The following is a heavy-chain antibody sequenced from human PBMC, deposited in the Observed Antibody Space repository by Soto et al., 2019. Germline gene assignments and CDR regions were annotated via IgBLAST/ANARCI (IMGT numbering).Heavy chain of an antibody. CDR3: ARDLLMYYYDSGAYSP. CDR1: GYTFTSYD. CDR2: MNPNSGDT. Sequence: QVQLVQSGAEVKKPGASVKVSCKASGYTFTSYDINWVRQASGQGLEWMGWMNPNSGDTGYAQKFQGRVTMTRNTSISTAYMELSSLRSEDTAVYYCARDLLMYYYDSGAYSPWGQGTLVTVSS. J-gene: IGHJ5*02. V-gene: IGHV1-8*01. D-gene: IGHD3-22*01.